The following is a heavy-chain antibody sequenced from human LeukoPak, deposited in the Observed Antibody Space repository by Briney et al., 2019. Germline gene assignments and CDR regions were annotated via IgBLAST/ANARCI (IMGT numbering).Heavy chain of an antibody. V-gene: IGHV4-4*07. J-gene: IGHJ5*02. CDR1: GGFISSYY. D-gene: IGHD6-13*01. CDR3: ARDGIAAAGTVRFDP. CDR2: IYTSGST. Sequence: PSETLSLTCTVSGGFISSYYWSWIRQPAGKGLEWIGRIYTSGSTNYNPSLKSRVTMSVDTSKNQFSLKLSSVTAADTAVYYCARDGIAAAGTVRFDPWGQGTLVTVPS.